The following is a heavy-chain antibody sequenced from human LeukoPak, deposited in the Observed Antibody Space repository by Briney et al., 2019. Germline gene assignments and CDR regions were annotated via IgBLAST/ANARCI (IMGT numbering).Heavy chain of an antibody. Sequence: SETLSLTCAVYGGSLSYYYWSWIRQPPEKGLEWIGEINRSGSTNYNPSLKSRVSISVDTSKNQFSLMLTSVTAADTAIYYCARQPGGTAAFDVWAQGTMVTVSS. J-gene: IGHJ3*01. V-gene: IGHV4-34*01. CDR2: INRSGST. CDR1: GGSLSYYY. D-gene: IGHD1-14*01. CDR3: ARQPGGTAAFDV.